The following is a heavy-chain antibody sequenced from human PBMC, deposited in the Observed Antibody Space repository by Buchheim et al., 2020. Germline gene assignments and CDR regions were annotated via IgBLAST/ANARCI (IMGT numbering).Heavy chain of an antibody. CDR1: GFTFSSYW. D-gene: IGHD3-10*01. Sequence: EVQLVESGGGLVQPGGSLRLSCAASGFTFSSYWMSWVRQAPGKGLEWVANIKPDGSEKDYVDSVRGRFTISRDNAKNSGYLQMNSLRAEDTAVYYCARVGGSGSYYKVEWGQGTL. J-gene: IGHJ4*02. CDR3: ARVGGSGSYYKVE. V-gene: IGHV3-7*01. CDR2: IKPDGSEK.